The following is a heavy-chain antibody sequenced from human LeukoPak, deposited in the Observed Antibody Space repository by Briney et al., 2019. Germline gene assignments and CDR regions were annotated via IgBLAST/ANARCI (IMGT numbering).Heavy chain of an antibody. D-gene: IGHD2-21*02. CDR2: IHTSGNT. V-gene: IGHV4-4*09. Sequence: SETLSLTCTVSGGSISSYYWSWIRQPPGKGLEWVGYIHTSGNTNSNPSLKSRVTISVDTSKNQFSLKVRDVTASDTAAYYCARLVVTSVLDWFDPWGRGTLVTVSS. CDR3: ARLVVTSVLDWFDP. CDR1: GGSISSYY. J-gene: IGHJ5*02.